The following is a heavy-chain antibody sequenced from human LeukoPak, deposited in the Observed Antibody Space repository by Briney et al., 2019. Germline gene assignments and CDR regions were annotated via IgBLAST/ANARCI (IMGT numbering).Heavy chain of an antibody. D-gene: IGHD3-10*01. Sequence: GGSLRLSCAASGFTFSSYAMSWVRRAPGKGLEWVSAISGSGGSTYYADSVKGRFTISRDNPKNTLYLQMNSLRAEDTAVYYCTKCLKWFGERNNYYYYMDVWGKGTTVTISS. CDR2: ISGSGGST. J-gene: IGHJ6*03. CDR3: TKCLKWFGERNNYYYYMDV. CDR1: GFTFSSYA. V-gene: IGHV3-23*01.